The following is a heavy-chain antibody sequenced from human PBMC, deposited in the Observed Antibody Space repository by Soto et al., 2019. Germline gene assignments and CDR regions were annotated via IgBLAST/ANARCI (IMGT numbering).Heavy chain of an antibody. CDR3: AKGRNTRVTMIVDD. J-gene: IGHJ4*02. CDR1: GFTFSSYG. CDR2: ISYDGSNK. V-gene: IGHV3-30*18. D-gene: IGHD3-22*01. Sequence: QVQLVESGGGVVQPGRSLRLSCAASGFTFSSYGMHWVRQAPGKGLEWVAVISYDGSNKYYADSVKGRFTISRDNSKNTLYLQMNSLRAEDTAVYYCAKGRNTRVTMIVDDWGQGTLVTVSS.